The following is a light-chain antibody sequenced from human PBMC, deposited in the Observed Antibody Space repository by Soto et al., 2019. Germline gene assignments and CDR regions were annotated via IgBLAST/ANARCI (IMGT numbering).Light chain of an antibody. CDR1: QSVSSNY. CDR3: QQRSNWSIT. V-gene: IGKV3-11*01. Sequence: EIVLTQSPDTLSLSHGERATLSCRASQSVSSNYLAWYQQKPGQAPRLLIYDASNRATGIPARFSGSGSGTDFTLTISSLEPEDFAVYYCQQRSNWSITFGQGTRLEI. CDR2: DAS. J-gene: IGKJ5*01.